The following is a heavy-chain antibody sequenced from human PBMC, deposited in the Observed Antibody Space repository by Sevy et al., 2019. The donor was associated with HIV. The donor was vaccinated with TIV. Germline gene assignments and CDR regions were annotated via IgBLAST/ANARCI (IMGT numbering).Heavy chain of an antibody. CDR3: ARDSTNRPRVLDY. V-gene: IGHV4-59*01. J-gene: IGHJ4*02. D-gene: IGHD6-6*01. CDR1: GGSISSYF. CDR2: IYFTGNT. Sequence: SETLSLTCSVSGGSISSYFWTWVRQSPGKGLEWIGNIYFTGNTDYSPSLKSRITLSLDTSTSQFSLTLKSVTAADTAIYFCARDSTNRPRVLDYWGQGTLVTVSS.